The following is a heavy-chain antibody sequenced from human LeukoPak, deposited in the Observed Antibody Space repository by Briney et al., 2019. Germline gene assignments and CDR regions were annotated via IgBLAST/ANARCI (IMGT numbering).Heavy chain of an antibody. D-gene: IGHD4-17*01. J-gene: IGHJ4*02. Sequence: GGSLRLSCAASGFTFSSYSMNWVRQVPGKGLEWVSYITASSSTIYYADSVKGRFTISRDNAQSSVFLQMNSLRIEATAIYYCARTIYGASKGEFDYWGQGALVTVSS. CDR3: ARTIYGASKGEFDY. V-gene: IGHV3-48*04. CDR1: GFTFSSYS. CDR2: ITASSSTI.